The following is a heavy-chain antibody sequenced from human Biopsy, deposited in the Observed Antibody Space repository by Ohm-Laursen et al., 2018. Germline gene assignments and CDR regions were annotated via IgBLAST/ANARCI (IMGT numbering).Heavy chain of an antibody. Sequence: SSVKVSCKAPAGTFSNYGVNWVRQAPGQGLEWLGGNIPILGTGNYAQKFQDRVTVAADTSTSTATMELRSLRSDDTAVYHCATKLTGYFHHWGQGTLVIVSS. D-gene: IGHD3-9*01. J-gene: IGHJ1*01. V-gene: IGHV1-69*06. CDR3: ATKLTGYFHH. CDR2: NIPILGTG. CDR1: AGTFSNYG.